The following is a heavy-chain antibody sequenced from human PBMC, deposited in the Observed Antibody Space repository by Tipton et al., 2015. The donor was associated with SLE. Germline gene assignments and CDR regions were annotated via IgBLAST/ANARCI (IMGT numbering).Heavy chain of an antibody. CDR3: ARKTHYYGSGSYYVLDY. D-gene: IGHD3-10*01. J-gene: IGHJ4*02. Sequence: TLSLTCAVYGGSFSGYYWSWIRQPPGKGLEWIGEINHSGSTNYNPSLKSRVTISVDTSKNQFSLKLSSVTAADTAVYYCARKTHYYGSGSYYVLDYWGQGTLVTVSS. V-gene: IGHV4-34*01. CDR1: GGSFSGYY. CDR2: INHSGST.